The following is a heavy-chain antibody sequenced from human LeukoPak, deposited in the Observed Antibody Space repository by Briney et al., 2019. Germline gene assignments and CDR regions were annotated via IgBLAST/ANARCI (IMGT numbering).Heavy chain of an antibody. CDR3: ARGLGSWYYFDY. Sequence: PGPSLTLSCAASGFSVSSYAMHWARQPPGKGLEYVSAISSNGGSTYYANSVKGRFTISRANSKSTLDLQMGSLRAEDMAVYYCARGLGSWYYFDYWGQGTLVTVSS. CDR2: ISSNGGST. V-gene: IGHV3-64*01. D-gene: IGHD6-13*01. CDR1: GFSVSSYA. J-gene: IGHJ4*02.